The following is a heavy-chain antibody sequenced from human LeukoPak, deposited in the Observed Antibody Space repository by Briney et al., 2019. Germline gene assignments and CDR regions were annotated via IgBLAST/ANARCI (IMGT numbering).Heavy chain of an antibody. J-gene: IGHJ6*02. CDR1: GFTVSSNY. D-gene: IGHD7-27*01. Sequence: GGSLRLSCAASGFTVSSNYMSWVRQAPGKGLEWVSVIYSGGSTYYADSVKGRFTISRGNSKNTLYLQMNSLRAEDTAVYYCARTKTNWGSIYYYYGMDVWGQGTTVTVSS. CDR2: IYSGGST. V-gene: IGHV3-53*01. CDR3: ARTKTNWGSIYYYYGMDV.